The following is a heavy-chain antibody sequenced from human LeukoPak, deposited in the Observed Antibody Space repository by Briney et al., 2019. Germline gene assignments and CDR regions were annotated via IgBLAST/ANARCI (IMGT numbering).Heavy chain of an antibody. CDR1: GFTFDNYA. CDR2: ISGDSGDI. D-gene: IGHD2-15*01. CDR3: AKLYSSALFGSFDY. V-gene: IGHV3-9*03. Sequence: PGGSLRLSCAASGFTFDNYAMHWVRQAPGKGLEWVSGISGDSGDIGYADSVKGRFTVSRDNAKNSLYLQINSLKTEDMALYYCAKLYSSALFGSFDYWGQGTLVTVSS. J-gene: IGHJ4*02.